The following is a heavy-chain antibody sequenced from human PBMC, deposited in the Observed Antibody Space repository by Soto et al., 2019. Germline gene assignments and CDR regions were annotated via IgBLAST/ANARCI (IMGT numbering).Heavy chain of an antibody. J-gene: IGHJ3*02. CDR2: IYYSGST. D-gene: IGHD7-27*01. CDR3: ARAPRWGFNAFDI. CDR1: GGSISSYY. V-gene: IGHV4-59*01. Sequence: SETLSLTCTVSGGSISSYYWSWIRQPPGKGLEWIGYIYYSGSTNYNPSLKSRVTISVDTSKNQFSLKLSSVTAADTAVYYCARAPRWGFNAFDIWGQGTMVTVSS.